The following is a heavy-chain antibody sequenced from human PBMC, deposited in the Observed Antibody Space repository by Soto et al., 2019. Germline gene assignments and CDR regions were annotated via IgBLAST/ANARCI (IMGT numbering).Heavy chain of an antibody. V-gene: IGHV4-59*01. CDR1: GGSISSYY. J-gene: IGHJ6*02. D-gene: IGHD3-9*01. CDR2: IYYSGST. CDR3: ARGPHYDILNGPTETLYYYYGMDV. Sequence: SETLSLTCTVSGGSISSYYWSWIRQPPGKGLEWIGYIYYSGSTNYNPSLKSRVTISVDTSKNQFSLKLSSVTAADTAVYYCARGPHYDILNGPTETLYYYYGMDVWGQGTKVTVYS.